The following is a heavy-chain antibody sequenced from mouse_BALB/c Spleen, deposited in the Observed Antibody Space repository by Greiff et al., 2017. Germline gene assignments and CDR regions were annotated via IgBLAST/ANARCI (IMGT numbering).Heavy chain of an antibody. J-gene: IGHJ1*01. Sequence: QVHVKQSGPELVRPGVSVKISCKGSGYTFTDYAMHWVKQSHAKSLEWIGVISTYYGNTNYNQKFKGKATMTVDKSSSTAYMELARLTSEDSAIYYCAREGYGSSWYFDVWGAGTTVTVSS. D-gene: IGHD1-1*01. V-gene: IGHV1-67*01. CDR2: ISTYYGNT. CDR3: AREGYGSSWYFDV. CDR1: GYTFTDYA.